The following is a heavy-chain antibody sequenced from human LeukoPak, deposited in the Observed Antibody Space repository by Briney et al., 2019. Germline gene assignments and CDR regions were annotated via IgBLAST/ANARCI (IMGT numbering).Heavy chain of an antibody. J-gene: IGHJ4*02. V-gene: IGHV3-23*01. CDR3: ANGWVAGDYFDY. CDR2: ISGSGDSI. CDR1: GFIFDDYS. D-gene: IGHD6-19*01. Sequence: GGSLRLSCAASGFIFDDYSMHWVRQTPGKGLEWVSVISGSGDSIHYADSVKGRFTVSRDNSKNTMYLQMNSLRAEDTAVYYCANGWVAGDYFDYWGQGTLVTVSS.